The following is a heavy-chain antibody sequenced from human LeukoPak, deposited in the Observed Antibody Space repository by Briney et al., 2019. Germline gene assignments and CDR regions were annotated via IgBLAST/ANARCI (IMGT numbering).Heavy chain of an antibody. D-gene: IGHD2-21*02. CDR3: AKDPTIVVVTGYFDY. CDR1: GLTFSSYG. Sequence: GRSLRLSCAASGLTFSSYGMHWVRQAPGKGLEWVAVISYDGSNKYYADSVKGRFTISRDNSKNTLYLQMNSLRAEDTAVYYCAKDPTIVVVTGYFDYWGQGTLVTVSS. V-gene: IGHV3-30*18. J-gene: IGHJ4*02. CDR2: ISYDGSNK.